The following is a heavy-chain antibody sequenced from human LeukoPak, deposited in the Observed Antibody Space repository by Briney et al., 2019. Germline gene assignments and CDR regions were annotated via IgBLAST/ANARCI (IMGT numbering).Heavy chain of an antibody. Sequence: GGSLRLSCAASGFTFSSYGMHWVRQAPGKGLEWVAVISYDGSNKYYADSVKGRFTISRDNSKNTLYLQMNSLRAEDTAVYYCARDLGGDLAAIDYWGQGTLVTVSS. CDR1: GFTFSSYG. V-gene: IGHV3-30*19. J-gene: IGHJ4*02. CDR2: ISYDGSNK. CDR3: ARDLGGDLAAIDY. D-gene: IGHD4-17*01.